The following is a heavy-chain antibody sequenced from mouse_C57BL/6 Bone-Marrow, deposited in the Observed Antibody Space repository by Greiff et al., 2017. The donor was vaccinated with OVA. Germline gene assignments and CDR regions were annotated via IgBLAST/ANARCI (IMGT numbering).Heavy chain of an antibody. CDR3: ARGTLTVDY. V-gene: IGHV1-50*01. J-gene: IGHJ2*01. Sequence: QVQLQQSGAELVKPGASVKLSCKASGYTFTSYWMQWVKQRPGQGLEWIGEIDPSDSYTNYNQKFKGKATLTVDTSSSTAYMQLSSLTSEDSAVYYCARGTLTVDYWGQGTTLTVSS. CDR1: GYTFTSYW. D-gene: IGHD4-1*01. CDR2: IDPSDSYT.